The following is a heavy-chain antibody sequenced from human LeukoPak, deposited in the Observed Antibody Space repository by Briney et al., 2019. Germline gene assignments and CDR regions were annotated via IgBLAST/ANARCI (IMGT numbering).Heavy chain of an antibody. Sequence: GASVKVSCKASGGTSSSYAISWVRQAPGQGLEWMGRIIPLLDIANYAQKFQGRLTITADKSSSTAYMELSSLKSEDTAVYYCATPRGGRGNNQHGSNWGQGTLVTVSS. CDR1: GGTSSSYA. V-gene: IGHV1-69*04. D-gene: IGHD3-16*01. CDR3: ATPRGGRGNNQHGSN. J-gene: IGHJ4*02. CDR2: IIPLLDIA.